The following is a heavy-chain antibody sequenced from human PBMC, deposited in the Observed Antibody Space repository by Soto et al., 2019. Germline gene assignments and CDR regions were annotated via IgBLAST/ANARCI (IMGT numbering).Heavy chain of an antibody. CDR3: ARAVGIGVTGLDL. V-gene: IGHV1-8*01. CDR1: GYNFPSSN. J-gene: IGHJ5*02. CDR2: MNAANGNA. D-gene: IGHD2-21*02. Sequence: QERLVQPGAERRRPGASVKIPCRASGYNFPSSNVNWVRQASGQGPEWLGWMNAANGNAAFARDFKGRVTMTRDLSTDTAYLELGGLSSGDTAMYYCARAVGIGVTGLDLWGPGTFVTVS.